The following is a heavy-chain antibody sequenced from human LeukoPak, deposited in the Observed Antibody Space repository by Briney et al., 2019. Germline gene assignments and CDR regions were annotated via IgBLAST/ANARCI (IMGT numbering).Heavy chain of an antibody. CDR1: GYSISSAYY. CDR3: AKVGYSSGWYSGLFDP. CDR2: IYYSGST. V-gene: IGHV4-38-2*02. Sequence: SETLSLTCTVSGYSISSAYYWGWIRQPPGKGLEWIGSIYYSGSTYHNPSLKSRVTISVDTSKNQFSLKLSSVTAADTAVYYCAKVGYSSGWYSGLFDPWGQGTLVTVSS. D-gene: IGHD6-19*01. J-gene: IGHJ5*02.